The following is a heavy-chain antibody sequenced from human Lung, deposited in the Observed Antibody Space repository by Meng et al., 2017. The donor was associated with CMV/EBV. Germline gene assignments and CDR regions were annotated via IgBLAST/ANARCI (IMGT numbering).Heavy chain of an antibody. J-gene: IGHJ2*01. V-gene: IGHV4-59*02. CDR2: VYYREYT. CDR3: ARISRYCSSTSCYKYFDL. CDR1: GASVTDYY. Sequence: SETLSLTCTVSGASVTDYYWSWIRQPPGKGLEGIGYVYYREYTNENPSLKGRVTILADTSENQFSLHLYSVTAADTAVYFCARISRYCSSTSCYKYFDLWGRGTXVTVSS. D-gene: IGHD2-2*02.